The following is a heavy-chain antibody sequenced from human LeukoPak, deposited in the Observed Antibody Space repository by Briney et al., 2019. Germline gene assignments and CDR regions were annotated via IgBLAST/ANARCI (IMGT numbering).Heavy chain of an antibody. CDR2: IRYDGTNK. Sequence: GGSLRLSCAASGFTFRSYGMHWVRQAPGKGLEWVAIIRYDGTNKYYADSVKGRFTISRDNSKNTLYLQMNSLRAEDTAVYYCARAADSYGMEDAFDIWGQGTMVTVSS. J-gene: IGHJ3*02. CDR3: ARAADSYGMEDAFDI. CDR1: GFTFRSYG. D-gene: IGHD5-18*01. V-gene: IGHV3-30*02.